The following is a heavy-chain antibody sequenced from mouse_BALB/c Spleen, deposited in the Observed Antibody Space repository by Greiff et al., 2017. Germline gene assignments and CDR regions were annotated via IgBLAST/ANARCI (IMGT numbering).Heavy chain of an antibody. J-gene: IGHJ4*01. D-gene: IGHD4-1*01. CDR3: ARVSGMGDAMDY. V-gene: IGHV5-9-4*01. Sequence: EVKLVESGGGLVKPGGSLKLSCAASGFTFSSYAMSWVRQSPEKRLEWVAEISSGGSYTYYPDTVTGRFTISRDNAKNTLYLEMSSLRSEDTAMYYCARVSGMGDAMDYWGQGTSVTVSS. CDR1: GFTFSSYA. CDR2: ISSGGSYT.